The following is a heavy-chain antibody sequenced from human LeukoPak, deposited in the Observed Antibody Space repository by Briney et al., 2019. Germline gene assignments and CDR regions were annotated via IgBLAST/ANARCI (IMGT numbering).Heavy chain of an antibody. CDR2: ISGSGGST. Sequence: GASLRLSCAASGFTFSSYAMSWVRQAPGKGLEWVSAISGSGGSTYYADSVKGRFTISRDNSKNTLYLQMNSPRAEDTAVYYCAKDVVSGDYSYFDYWGQGTLVTVSS. CDR1: GFTFSSYA. D-gene: IGHD4-17*01. CDR3: AKDVVSGDYSYFDY. V-gene: IGHV3-23*01. J-gene: IGHJ4*02.